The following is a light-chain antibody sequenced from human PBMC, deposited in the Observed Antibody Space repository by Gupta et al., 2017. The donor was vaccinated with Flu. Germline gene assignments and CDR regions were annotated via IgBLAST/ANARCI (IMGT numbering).Light chain of an antibody. CDR3: QHSDYSFIN. CDR2: GAS. CDR1: QSVVTY. V-gene: IGKV1-39*01. J-gene: IGKJ3*01. Sequence: DIQMTQSPSSLSASIGDEVTITCRASQSVVTYLSWYQQKPGKAPKFLIYGASSLQSGVPSRFSGSGSGTDFILTITKVQPEDAATYYCQHSDYSFINFGSGTKVDIK.